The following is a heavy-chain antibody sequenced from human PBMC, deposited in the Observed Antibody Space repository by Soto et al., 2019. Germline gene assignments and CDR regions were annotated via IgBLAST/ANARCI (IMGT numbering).Heavy chain of an antibody. Sequence: SETLSLTCFVSRGSIRSPTYSWGWIRQPPGKGLDWIGTIFYSGNTYYNPSLKSRVTISVHTSKNQVSLKLSSVTAAATSVYYCARLYSGSNRPDYWGQGTLVTGSS. CDR1: RGSIRSPTYS. V-gene: IGHV4-39*01. J-gene: IGHJ4*02. CDR3: ARLYSGSNRPDY. CDR2: IFYSGNT. D-gene: IGHD1-26*01.